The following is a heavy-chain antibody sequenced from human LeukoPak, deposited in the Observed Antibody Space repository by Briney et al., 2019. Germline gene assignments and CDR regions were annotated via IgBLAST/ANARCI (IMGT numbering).Heavy chain of an antibody. CDR1: GGSISSSSYY. V-gene: IGHV4-39*01. J-gene: IGHJ5*02. CDR3: ASMDSSSWYWFDP. CDR2: IYYSGST. D-gene: IGHD6-13*01. Sequence: SETLSLTCTVSGGSISSSSYYWGWIRQPPGKGVEWIGSIYYSGSTYYNPSLKSRVTISVDTSKNQFSLKLSSVTAADTAVYYCASMDSSSWYWFDPWGQGTLVTVSS.